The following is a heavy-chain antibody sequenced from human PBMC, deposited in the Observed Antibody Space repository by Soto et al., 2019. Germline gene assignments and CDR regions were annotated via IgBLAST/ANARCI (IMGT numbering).Heavy chain of an antibody. Sequence: EVQLVESGGGLVQPGGSLRLSCAASGFTFSNYWMSWVRQAPGKGLEWVGNMKQDGSEKDYVGSVKGRFTISRDNAQNSLYLQMNSLATEDTAVYYCARLITPRVLDSWGQGTLVTVSS. CDR2: MKQDGSEK. CDR1: GFTFSNYW. V-gene: IGHV3-7*05. D-gene: IGHD1-20*01. J-gene: IGHJ4*02. CDR3: ARLITPRVLDS.